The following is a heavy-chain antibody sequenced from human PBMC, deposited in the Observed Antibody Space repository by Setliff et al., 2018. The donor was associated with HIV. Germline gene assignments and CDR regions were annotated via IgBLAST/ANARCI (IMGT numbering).Heavy chain of an antibody. Sequence: ETLSLTCAVSGYSISSGYYWGWIRQTPGKGLEWIGHINTSGSTNYNPSLKSRVTISIDTSKNQFSLKLSSVTAADPAVYYCARDPGYYYDSSGYSYYYMDVWGKGTTVTVSS. J-gene: IGHJ6*03. D-gene: IGHD3-22*01. CDR2: INTSGST. CDR3: ARDPGYYYDSSGYSYYYMDV. CDR1: GYSISSGYY. V-gene: IGHV4-38-2*02.